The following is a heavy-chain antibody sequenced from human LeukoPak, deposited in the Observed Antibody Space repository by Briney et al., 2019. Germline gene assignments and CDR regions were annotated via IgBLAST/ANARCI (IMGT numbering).Heavy chain of an antibody. Sequence: PGGSLRLSCAASGFTFGSYGMHWVRQAPGKGLEWVAVISYDGSNKYYADSVKGRFTISRDNSKNTLYLQMNSLRAEDTAVYYCARSFFTAAMFTAIDYWGQGTLVTVSS. CDR3: ARSFFTAAMFTAIDY. V-gene: IGHV3-30*03. J-gene: IGHJ4*02. CDR2: ISYDGSNK. CDR1: GFTFGSYG. D-gene: IGHD2-2*01.